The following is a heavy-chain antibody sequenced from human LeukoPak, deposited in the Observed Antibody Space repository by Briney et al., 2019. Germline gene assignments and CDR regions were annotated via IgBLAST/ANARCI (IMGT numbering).Heavy chain of an antibody. CDR3: AGRYSSSWPPTSRYYYYYYGMDV. V-gene: IGHV4-61*02. D-gene: IGHD6-13*01. Sequence: SQTLSLTCTVSGGSISCGRYYCSWTRQPAGKGVWWIERNYNSGSTTYNPSLKSRVTIAVDTSKHQFSLKLSSVTAADTAVYYCAGRYSSSWPPTSRYYYYYYGMDVGGQGTTVTVSS. CDR1: GGSISCGRYY. J-gene: IGHJ6*02. CDR2: NYNSGST.